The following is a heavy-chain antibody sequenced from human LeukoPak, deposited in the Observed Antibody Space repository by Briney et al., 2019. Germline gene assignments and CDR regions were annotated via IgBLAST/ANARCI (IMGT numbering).Heavy chain of an antibody. Sequence: ASVTVSCKASGYTFTGYYMHWVRQAPGQGLEWVGWINPNSGGTNYAQKFQGRVTMTRDTSISTAYMELSRLRSDDTAVYYCARGAYYDSSGYSTPAYNWFDPWGQGTLVTVSS. J-gene: IGHJ5*02. V-gene: IGHV1-2*02. CDR2: INPNSGGT. CDR3: ARGAYYDSSGYSTPAYNWFDP. D-gene: IGHD3-22*01. CDR1: GYTFTGYY.